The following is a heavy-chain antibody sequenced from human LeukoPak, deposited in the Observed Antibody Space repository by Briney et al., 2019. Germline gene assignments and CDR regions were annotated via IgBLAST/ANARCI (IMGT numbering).Heavy chain of an antibody. CDR3: ARAGVYDSAFDY. V-gene: IGHV1-69*04. CDR1: GGTFSSYA. CDR2: IIPILGIA. J-gene: IGHJ4*02. D-gene: IGHD3-9*01. Sequence: LEASVKVSCKASGGTFSSYAISWVRQAPGQGLEWMGRIIPILGIANYAQKFQGRVTITADKSTSTAYMGLSSLRSEDTAVYYCARAGVYDSAFDYWGQGTLVTVSS.